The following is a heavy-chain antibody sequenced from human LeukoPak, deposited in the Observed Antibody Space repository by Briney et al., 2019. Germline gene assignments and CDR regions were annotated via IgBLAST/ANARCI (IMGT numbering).Heavy chain of an antibody. CDR1: GGSISSYY. Sequence: SETLSLTCTVSGGSISSYYWSWIRQPPGKGLEWIGYIYYSGSTNYNPSLKSRVTISVDTSKNQFSLKLSSVTAADTAVYYCARTGGATHSYYYYYMDVWGKGTTVTVSS. D-gene: IGHD1-26*01. CDR3: ARTGGATHSYYYYYMDV. V-gene: IGHV4-59*01. J-gene: IGHJ6*03. CDR2: IYYSGST.